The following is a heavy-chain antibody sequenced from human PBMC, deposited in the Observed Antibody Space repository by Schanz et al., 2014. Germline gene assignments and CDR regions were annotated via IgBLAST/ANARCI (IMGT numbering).Heavy chain of an antibody. J-gene: IGHJ4*02. CDR3: AGERRLFDRYDLYCMDS. CDR2: ISIYNHNK. D-gene: IGHD2-8*02. CDR1: GYIFINSG. Sequence: QIQLVQSGPEVKKPGATVKVSCKASGYIFINSGISWVRQAPGQGLEWMGWISIYNHNKEYDQKFQGRVTMTTDTFTSAAIMALTDRRADDTAEYCSAGERRLFDRYDLYCMDSWGQGTLVTVSS. V-gene: IGHV1-18*01.